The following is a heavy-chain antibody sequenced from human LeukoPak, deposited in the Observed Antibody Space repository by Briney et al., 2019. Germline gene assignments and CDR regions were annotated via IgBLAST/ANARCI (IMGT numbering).Heavy chain of an antibody. CDR2: VNPNTGGT. J-gene: IGHJ4*02. V-gene: IGHV1-2*02. CDR3: LREAGPGD. Sequence: ASVKVSCKASGYTFTGYYITWVRQPPAQAPEWVGWVNPNTGGTRYAQNCQGSVTMTRDTTITTAFMELRGLTIDVKAVFYCLREAGPGDWSQGTVVTGSS. CDR1: GYTFTGYY. D-gene: IGHD4-17*01.